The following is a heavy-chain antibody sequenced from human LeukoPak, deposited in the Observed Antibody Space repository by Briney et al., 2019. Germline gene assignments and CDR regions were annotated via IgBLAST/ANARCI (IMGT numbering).Heavy chain of an antibody. CDR2: ISGSGGST. CDR1: GFTFSSFA. J-gene: IGHJ3*01. Sequence: GGSLRLSCAASGFTFSSFAMSWVRQAPGKGLEWVSAISGSGGSTFYADSVKGRFTISRDNSKNTLFLQMNGLRAEDTAVYYCAKDRSCSGSSCNVGSWGQGTMVTVSS. D-gene: IGHD2-2*01. CDR3: AKDRSCSGSSCNVGS. V-gene: IGHV3-23*01.